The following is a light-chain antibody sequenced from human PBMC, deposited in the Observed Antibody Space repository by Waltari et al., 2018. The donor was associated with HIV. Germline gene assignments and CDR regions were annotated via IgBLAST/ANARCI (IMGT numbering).Light chain of an antibody. J-gene: IGLJ1*01. CDR1: SSDVGAYNY. V-gene: IGLV2-14*03. CDR2: DVS. CDR3: SSYTSSSTVV. Sequence: QSALTQPASVSGSPGQSITISCTGTSSDVGAYNYVSWYQQHPGKAPKLMIYDVSKGPSGVSNRFSGSKSGNTASLTISGLQAEDEADYYCSSYTSSSTVVFGTGTKVTVL.